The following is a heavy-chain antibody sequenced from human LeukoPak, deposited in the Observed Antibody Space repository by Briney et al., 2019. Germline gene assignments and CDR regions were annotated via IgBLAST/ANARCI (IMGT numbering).Heavy chain of an antibody. J-gene: IGHJ4*02. V-gene: IGHV4-38-2*02. D-gene: IGHD6-13*01. Sequence: SETLSLTCTVSGYSISSGYYWGWIRQPPGKGLEWIGSIYHSGSTYYNPSLKSRVTISVDTSKNQFSLKLSSVTAADTAVYYCARQQLAQHFDYWGQGTLVTVSS. CDR3: ARQQLAQHFDY. CDR1: GYSISSGYY. CDR2: IYHSGST.